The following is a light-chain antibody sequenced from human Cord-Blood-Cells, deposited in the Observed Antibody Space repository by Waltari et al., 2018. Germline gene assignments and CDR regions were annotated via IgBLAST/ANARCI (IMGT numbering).Light chain of an antibody. J-gene: IGKJ4*01. Sequence: DIQMTQSPSSLSASVGDRVTITCQASQDISNYLNWYQQKPGKAPKLLIYHASNLETGVPSRFSRSGSGTDFTFPIRSLQPEDIATYYCQQYDNLPPLTFGGGTKVEIK. CDR1: QDISNY. V-gene: IGKV1-33*01. CDR2: HAS. CDR3: QQYDNLPPLT.